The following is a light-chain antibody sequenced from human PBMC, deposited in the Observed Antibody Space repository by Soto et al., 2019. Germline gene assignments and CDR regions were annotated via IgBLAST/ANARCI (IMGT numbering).Light chain of an antibody. CDR2: GAS. CDR3: QQYHNWPPQYT. CDR1: QSVASH. J-gene: IGKJ2*01. Sequence: EIVMTQSPASLSVSPGDGATLSCRASQSVASHVAWYQQKPGQGPRLLIHGASTRAVGVPARFSGSGSGTDFTLTISSLQSEDFAVYYCQQYHNWPPQYTFGQGTKLQIK. V-gene: IGKV3-15*01.